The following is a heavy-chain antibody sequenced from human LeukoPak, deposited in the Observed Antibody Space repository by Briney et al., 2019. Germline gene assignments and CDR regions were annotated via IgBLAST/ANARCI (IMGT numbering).Heavy chain of an antibody. Sequence: GGSLRLPCAASGFTFDDYGMTWVRQAPGKGLEWVSDINWNGVSTGYADSVKGRFTISKDNAKNSLYLQMNSLRAEDTAVYYCARDLARYCTGGRCESDDYWGQGTLVTVSS. CDR3: ARDLARYCTGGRCESDDY. V-gene: IGHV3-20*04. D-gene: IGHD2-15*01. CDR2: INWNGVST. J-gene: IGHJ4*02. CDR1: GFTFDDYG.